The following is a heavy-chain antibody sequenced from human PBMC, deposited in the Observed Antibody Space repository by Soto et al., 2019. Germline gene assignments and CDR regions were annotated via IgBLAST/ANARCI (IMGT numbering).Heavy chain of an antibody. D-gene: IGHD3-10*01. V-gene: IGHV4-59*01. Sequence: PSETLSLTCTVSNGSLSSNYWSWIRQSPGKGLEWIGNIYYSGSTNYNPSLKSRVTMSVDTSKNQLTLKLSSVTAADTGVYFYARSFMVPVDFLDYWGQGTPVTVSS. CDR1: NGSLSSNY. CDR3: ARSFMVPVDFLDY. CDR2: IYYSGST. J-gene: IGHJ4*02.